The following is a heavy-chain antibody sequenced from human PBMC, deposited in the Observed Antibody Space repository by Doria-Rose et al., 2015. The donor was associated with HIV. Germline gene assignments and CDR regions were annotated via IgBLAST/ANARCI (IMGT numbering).Heavy chain of an antibody. CDR3: ARIKSSRWYHKYYFDF. Sequence: ESGPVLVKPTETLTLTCTVSGVSLSSPGMGVSWIRQPPGKALEWLAHMFSDDERSYNTSLKSRLTISRGTSKSQVVLTMTDMDPVDTATYYCARIKSSRWYHKYYFDFWGQGTLVIVSA. CDR2: MFSDDER. V-gene: IGHV2-26*01. J-gene: IGHJ4*02. CDR1: GVSLSSPGMG. D-gene: IGHD6-13*01.